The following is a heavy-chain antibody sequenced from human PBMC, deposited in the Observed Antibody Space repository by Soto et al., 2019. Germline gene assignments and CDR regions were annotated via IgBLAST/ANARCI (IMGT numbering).Heavy chain of an antibody. V-gene: IGHV3-73*01. D-gene: IGHD2-15*01. CDR2: IRSKANSYAT. Sequence: PGGSLRLSCAASGFTFSGSAMHWVRQASGKGLEWVGRIRSKANSYATAYAASVKGRFTISRDDSKNTAYLQMNSLKTEDTAVYYCTRIFSVVAATADYGMDVWGQGTTVTVSS. CDR1: GFTFSGSA. J-gene: IGHJ6*02. CDR3: TRIFSVVAATADYGMDV.